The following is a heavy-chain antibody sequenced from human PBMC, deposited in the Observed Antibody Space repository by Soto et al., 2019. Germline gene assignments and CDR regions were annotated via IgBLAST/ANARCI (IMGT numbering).Heavy chain of an antibody. D-gene: IGHD3-10*01. CDR3: ARDKYYYGSGKDGMDV. Sequence: ASETLSLTCTFSCGSIISGGYYWTWIRQHPGKGLEWIGYIYYSGSTYYNPSLKSRVTISVDTSKNQFSLKLSSVTAADTAVYYCARDKYYYGSGKDGMDVWGQGTTVTVSS. CDR2: IYYSGST. V-gene: IGHV4-31*03. CDR1: CGSIISGGYY. J-gene: IGHJ6*02.